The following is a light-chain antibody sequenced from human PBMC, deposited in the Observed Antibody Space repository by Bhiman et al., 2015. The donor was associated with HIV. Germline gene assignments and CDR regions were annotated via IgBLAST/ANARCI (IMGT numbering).Light chain of an antibody. CDR1: SSDVGAYNY. V-gene: IGLV2-14*03. J-gene: IGLJ2*01. CDR3: SSYAGSNNYVV. CDR2: DVT. Sequence: QSALTQPASVSGSPGQSIAISCTGTSSDVGAYNYVSWYQQHPGKAPKLVIYDVTNRPSGVSDRFSGSKSGNTASLTVSGLQAEDEADYYCSSYAGSNNYVVFGGGTKLTVL.